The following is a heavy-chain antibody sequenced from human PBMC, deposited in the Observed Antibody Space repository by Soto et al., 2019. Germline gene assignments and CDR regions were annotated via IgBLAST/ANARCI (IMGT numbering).Heavy chain of an antibody. D-gene: IGHD1-26*01. V-gene: IGHV3-21*01. CDR1: GFTFSTYS. Sequence: LRLSCTASGFTFSTYSMNWVRQAPGKGLVWVSYINSDSSYIYYADSMKGRFTISRDNAKNSLYLQMTGLRADDTAVYYCARSNGVGSGKIGVDYWGQGTLVTVSS. CDR2: INSDSSYI. J-gene: IGHJ4*02. CDR3: ARSNGVGSGKIGVDY.